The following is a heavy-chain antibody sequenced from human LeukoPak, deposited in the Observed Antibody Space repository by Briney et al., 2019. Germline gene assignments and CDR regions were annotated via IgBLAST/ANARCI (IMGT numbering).Heavy chain of an antibody. D-gene: IGHD5-24*01. Sequence: SETLSLTCTVSGGSISSYYWSWVRQPTGKGLEWIGYLYYTGSTNYNPSLRSRVIMSVDTSKNQFSLKLSSVTAADTAVYYCARVALNSSPDFWGQGTLVTVSS. J-gene: IGHJ4*02. CDR2: LYYTGST. V-gene: IGHV4-59*01. CDR3: ARVALNSSPDF. CDR1: GGSISSYY.